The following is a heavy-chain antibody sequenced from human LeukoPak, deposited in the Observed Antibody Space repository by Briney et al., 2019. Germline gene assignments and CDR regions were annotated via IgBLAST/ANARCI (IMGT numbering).Heavy chain of an antibody. J-gene: IGHJ4*02. D-gene: IGHD4-17*01. V-gene: IGHV1-2*06. CDR2: INPNNGGT. Sequence: ASVKVSCKASGYAFTDYSMHWVRQAPGQGLEWMGRINPNNGGTNYAQKFQGRLTMTRDTSISTAYMELSRLRSDDTAIYYCARGSDAYGNLDYWGQGPLVTVSS. CDR3: ARGSDAYGNLDY. CDR1: GYAFTDYS.